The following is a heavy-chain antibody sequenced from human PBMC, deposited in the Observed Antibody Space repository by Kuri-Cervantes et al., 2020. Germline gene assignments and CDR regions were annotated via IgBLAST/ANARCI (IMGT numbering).Heavy chain of an antibody. J-gene: IGHJ6*03. D-gene: IGHD4-17*01. V-gene: IGHV4-30-4*01. CDR3: AREHFTTTVTTSYYYYMDV. CDR1: GGSISSGDYY. CDR2: IYYSGST. Sequence: LRLSCTVSGGSISSGDYYWSWIRQPPGKGLEWIGYIYYSGSTYYNPSLKSRVTISVDTSKNQFSLKLSSVTAADTAVYYCAREHFTTTVTTSYYYYMDVWGKGTTVTVSS.